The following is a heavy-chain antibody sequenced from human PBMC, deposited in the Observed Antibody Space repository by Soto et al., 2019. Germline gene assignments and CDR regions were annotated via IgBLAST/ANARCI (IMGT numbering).Heavy chain of an antibody. V-gene: IGHV3-30*18. D-gene: IGHD6-19*01. CDR2: ISYDGSNK. Sequence: QVQLVESGGGVVQPGRSLRLSCAASGFTFSSYGMHWVRQAPGKGLEWVAVISYDGSNKYYADSVKGRFTISRDNSKNTLDLQMNSLRAEDTAVYYCAKDQTRWLVLSYYGMDVWGQGTTVTVSS. CDR3: AKDQTRWLVLSYYGMDV. CDR1: GFTFSSYG. J-gene: IGHJ6*02.